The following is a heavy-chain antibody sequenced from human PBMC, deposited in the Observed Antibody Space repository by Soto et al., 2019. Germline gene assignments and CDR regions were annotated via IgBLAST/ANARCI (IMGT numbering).Heavy chain of an antibody. Sequence: SETLSLTCTVSGGSISSGGYYWSWIRQHPGKGLEWIGYIYYSGSTYYNPSLKSRVTISVDTSKNQFSLKLSSVTAADTAVYYCARLAYIRRSTTVVTRNFDYWGQGTLVTVSS. CDR1: GGSISSGGYY. V-gene: IGHV4-31*03. CDR2: IYYSGST. J-gene: IGHJ4*02. D-gene: IGHD4-17*01. CDR3: ARLAYIRRSTTVVTRNFDY.